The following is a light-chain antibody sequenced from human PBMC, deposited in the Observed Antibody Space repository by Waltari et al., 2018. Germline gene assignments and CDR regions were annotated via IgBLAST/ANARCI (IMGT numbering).Light chain of an antibody. V-gene: IGKV3-11*01. Sequence: EIVLTQSPAPLSLSPGERATLSCRASPRGSSYLAWYQQKPGQAPRLLIYDASNRATGIPARFSGSGSGTDFTLTISSLEPEDFAVYYCQQRSNWPSMYTFGQGTKLEIK. CDR1: PRGSSY. J-gene: IGKJ2*01. CDR2: DAS. CDR3: QQRSNWPSMYT.